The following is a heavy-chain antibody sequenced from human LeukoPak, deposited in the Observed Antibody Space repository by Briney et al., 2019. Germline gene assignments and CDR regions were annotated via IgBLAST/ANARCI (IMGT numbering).Heavy chain of an antibody. CDR2: INTYNSNT. CDR1: GYTFTNYG. V-gene: IGHV1-18*01. D-gene: IGHD1-14*01. Sequence: ASVKVSCKASGYTFTNYGISWVRQAPGQGLEWMGWINTYNSNTNYAQKVQGRVTMTTDTSTSTVYMELRSLRSDDTAVYYCARRNIGDYYYYMDVWSKGTTVAVSS. CDR3: ARRNIGDYYYYMDV. J-gene: IGHJ6*03.